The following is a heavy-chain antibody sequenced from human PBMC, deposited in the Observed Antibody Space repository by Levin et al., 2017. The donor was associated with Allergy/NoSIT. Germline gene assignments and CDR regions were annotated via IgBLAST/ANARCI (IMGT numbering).Heavy chain of an antibody. J-gene: IGHJ4*02. CDR1: GFTFSTYA. V-gene: IGHV3-23*01. Sequence: GGSLRLSCAASGFTFSTYAMGWVRQAPGKGLEWVSAMTGSGDSTYYADSVKGRFTISRDNSKNTLHLQMSSLRADDTAVYYCAKSRRLYGSGSYYNDWGQGTLVTVSS. D-gene: IGHD3-10*01. CDR3: AKSRRLYGSGSYYND. CDR2: MTGSGDST.